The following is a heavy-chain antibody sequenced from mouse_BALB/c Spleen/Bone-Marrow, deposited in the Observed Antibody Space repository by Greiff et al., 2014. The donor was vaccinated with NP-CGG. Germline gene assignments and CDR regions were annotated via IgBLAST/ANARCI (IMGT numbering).Heavy chain of an antibody. Sequence: QVQLKQSGTELVRPGTSVKISCKASGYAFTNYWLGRVKQRPGHGLEWIGDIYPGSGNTYYNEKFKGKVTLTADKSSSTAYMQLSGLTSEDSAVYFCTRRRSLDYWGQGTTLTVSS. CDR3: TRRRSLDY. V-gene: IGHV1-63*01. CDR1: GYAFTNYW. CDR2: IYPGSGNT. J-gene: IGHJ2*01.